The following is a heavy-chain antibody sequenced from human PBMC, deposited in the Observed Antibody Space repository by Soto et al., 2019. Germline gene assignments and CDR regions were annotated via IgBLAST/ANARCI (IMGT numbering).Heavy chain of an antibody. CDR3: ARAPPSSGSYRAKPHFDY. J-gene: IGHJ4*02. Sequence: QVQLQESGPGLVKPSQTLSLTCTVSGGSISSGGYYWSWIRQHPGKGLEWIGYIYYSGSTYYNPSLKSRVTISVDTSKNQFSLKLSSVTAADTAVYYCARAPPSSGSYRAKPHFDYWGQGTLVTVSS. CDR1: GGSISSGGYY. CDR2: IYYSGST. V-gene: IGHV4-31*03. D-gene: IGHD3-10*01.